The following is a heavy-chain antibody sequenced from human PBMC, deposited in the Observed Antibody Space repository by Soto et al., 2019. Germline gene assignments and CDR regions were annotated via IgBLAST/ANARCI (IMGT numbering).Heavy chain of an antibody. D-gene: IGHD6-19*01. CDR2: IRSKAYGGTA. Sequence: PGGSLRLSCTASGFTFGDYAMSWVRQAPGKGLEWVGFIRSKAYGGTAEYAASVKGRFTISRDDSKSIAYLQMNSLKTEDTAVYYCTRVIVEQGQYYGMDVWGQGTTVTVSS. V-gene: IGHV3-49*04. J-gene: IGHJ6*02. CDR1: GFTFGDYA. CDR3: TRVIVEQGQYYGMDV.